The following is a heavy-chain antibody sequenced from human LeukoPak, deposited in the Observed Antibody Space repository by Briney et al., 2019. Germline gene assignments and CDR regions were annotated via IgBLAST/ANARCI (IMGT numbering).Heavy chain of an antibody. Sequence: GGSLRLSCAASGFTFSSYAMHWVRQAPGKGLEWVAVISYDGSNKYYADSVKGRFTISRDNSKNTLYLQMNSLRAEDTAVYYCARELYYDIGRLPHDAFDIWGQGTMVTVSS. CDR2: ISYDGSNK. CDR1: GFTFSSYA. D-gene: IGHD3-9*01. CDR3: ARELYYDIGRLPHDAFDI. V-gene: IGHV3-30-3*01. J-gene: IGHJ3*02.